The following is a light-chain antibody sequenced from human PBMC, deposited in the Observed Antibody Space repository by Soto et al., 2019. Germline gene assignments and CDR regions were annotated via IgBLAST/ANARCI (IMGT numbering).Light chain of an antibody. J-gene: IGKJ5*01. CDR1: QSISNW. Sequence: DIQMTQSPSTLSASVGDRVTITCRASQSISNWLAWYQQKPGKSPKLLIYDASSLESGVPSRFSGSGSGTDFTLTINRLEPEDFAVYYCQQYGSSPSTFGQGTRLEI. V-gene: IGKV1-5*01. CDR2: DAS. CDR3: QQYGSSPST.